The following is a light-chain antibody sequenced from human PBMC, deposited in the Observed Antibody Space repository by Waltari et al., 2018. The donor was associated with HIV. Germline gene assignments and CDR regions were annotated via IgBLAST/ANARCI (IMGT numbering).Light chain of an antibody. Sequence: QSALTQPASVSGSPGQSITISCTGSRNDIGTYKYVSWYQQHRGKAPKVLIYEVTNRPSGVSDRFSGSKSGNTASLVISGLQTDDEADYYCSSYTSSTTVIFGGGTKLTVL. CDR1: RNDIGTYKY. V-gene: IGLV2-14*01. CDR2: EVT. J-gene: IGLJ2*01. CDR3: SSYTSSTTVI.